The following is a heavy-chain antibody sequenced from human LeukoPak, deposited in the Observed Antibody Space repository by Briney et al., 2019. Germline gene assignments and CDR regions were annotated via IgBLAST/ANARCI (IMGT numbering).Heavy chain of an antibody. Sequence: SETLSLTCTVSGDSISSTNYYWGWIRQPPGKGLEWIGSIYYSGSTFNNPSLKSRVTMSVDTSKNQFSLKVSSVTAADTAVYYCAREQRYSSYQVDYWGQGTLVTVSS. CDR2: IYYSGST. CDR3: AREQRYSSYQVDY. J-gene: IGHJ4*02. V-gene: IGHV4-39*07. CDR1: GDSISSTNYY. D-gene: IGHD5-12*01.